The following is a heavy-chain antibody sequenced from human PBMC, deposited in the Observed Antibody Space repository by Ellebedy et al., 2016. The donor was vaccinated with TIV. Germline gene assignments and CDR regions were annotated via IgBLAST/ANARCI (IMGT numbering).Heavy chain of an antibody. Sequence: GESLKISCAASGFTFITYGMHWVRQAPGKGLEWVAFIQYDGSNKNYADSVKGRVTISRDNSKNTLYLQMNSLRTEDTAVYYCEKDGDYASFAYWGQGTLVTVSS. J-gene: IGHJ4*02. CDR2: IQYDGSNK. CDR1: GFTFITYG. CDR3: EKDGDYASFAY. D-gene: IGHD4-17*01. V-gene: IGHV3-30*02.